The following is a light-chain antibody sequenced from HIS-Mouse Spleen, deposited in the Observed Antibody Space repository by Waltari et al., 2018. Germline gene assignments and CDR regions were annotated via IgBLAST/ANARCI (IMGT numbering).Light chain of an antibody. CDR2: GAS. CDR3: QQYGSSPT. Sequence: ELVLTQSPGTLSLSPGESATLPCRARQSVNSSYLAWYPQKPGQAPRLLIYGASSRATGIPDRFSGSGSGTDFTLTISRLEPEDFAVYYCQQYGSSPTFGPGTKVDIK. CDR1: QSVNSSY. V-gene: IGKV3-20*01. J-gene: IGKJ3*01.